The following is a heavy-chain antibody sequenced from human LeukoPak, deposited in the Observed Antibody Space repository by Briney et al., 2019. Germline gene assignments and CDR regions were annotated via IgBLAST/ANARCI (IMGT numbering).Heavy chain of an antibody. CDR1: GFSFSSYA. CDR3: AKDRLSYDSSGFGV. CDR2: ISGSGGST. V-gene: IGHV3-23*01. J-gene: IGHJ4*02. D-gene: IGHD3-22*01. Sequence: PGGSLRLSCVASGFSFSSYAMSWVRQAPGKGLEWVSAISGSGGSTYYADSVKGRFTISRDNSKNTLYLQMDSLRAEDTAVYYCAKDRLSYDSSGFGVRGQGTLVTVSS.